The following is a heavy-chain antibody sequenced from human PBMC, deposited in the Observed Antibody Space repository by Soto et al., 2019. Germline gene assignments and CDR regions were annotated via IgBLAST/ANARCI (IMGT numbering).Heavy chain of an antibody. D-gene: IGHD3-10*01. Sequence: ASVKVSCKASGYTFTSYDINWVRQATGQGLEWMGWMNPNSGNTGYAQKFQGRVTMTRNTSISTAYMELSSLRSEDTAVYYCARGRILWFGELLYSWFDPWGQGTLVTVSS. J-gene: IGHJ5*02. CDR2: MNPNSGNT. CDR1: GYTFTSYD. V-gene: IGHV1-8*01. CDR3: ARGRILWFGELLYSWFDP.